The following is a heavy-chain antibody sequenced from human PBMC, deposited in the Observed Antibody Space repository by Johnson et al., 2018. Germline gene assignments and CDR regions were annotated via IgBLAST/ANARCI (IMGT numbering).Heavy chain of an antibody. CDR1: GFTFSDYN. J-gene: IGHJ3*02. V-gene: IGHV3-48*01. CDR3: AGAFDI. Sequence: VQLVESGGGLVQPGWSXRLSCAASGFTFSDYNLIWVRQAPGKGLEWVSYIGSSSNTIYYADSVKGRFTISRDNAKNSLYLQMNSLRAEDTAVYYCAGAFDIWGQGTMVTVSS. CDR2: IGSSSNTI.